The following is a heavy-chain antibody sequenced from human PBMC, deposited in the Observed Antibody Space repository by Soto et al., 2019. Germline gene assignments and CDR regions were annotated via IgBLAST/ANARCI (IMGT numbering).Heavy chain of an antibody. CDR3: AKSYRSNWYYFAS. J-gene: IGHJ4*02. Sequence: ASVKVSCKASGYTFTGYYMHWVRQAPGQGLEWMGWINPNSGGTNYAQTFQGRFTISRDNSKNALYMQMNGLRVDDTAVYYCAKSYRSNWYYFASWGQGTLVTVSS. V-gene: IGHV1-2*02. D-gene: IGHD6-13*01. CDR1: GYTFTGYY. CDR2: INPNSGGT.